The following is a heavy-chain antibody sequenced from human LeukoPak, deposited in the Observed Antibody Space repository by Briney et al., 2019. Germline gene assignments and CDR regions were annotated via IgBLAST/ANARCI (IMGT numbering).Heavy chain of an antibody. V-gene: IGHV1-2*02. D-gene: IGHD3-10*01. J-gene: IGHJ6*03. CDR3: ARDGEVLLWFGEYYYMDV. CDR2: INPNSGGT. CDR1: GYTFTGYY. Sequence: GASVKVSCKASGYTFTGYYMHWVRQAPGQGLEWMGWINPNSGGTNYAQKFQGRVTMTRDTSISTAYMELSRLRSDDTAVYYCARDGEVLLWFGEYYYMDVWGKGTTVTISS.